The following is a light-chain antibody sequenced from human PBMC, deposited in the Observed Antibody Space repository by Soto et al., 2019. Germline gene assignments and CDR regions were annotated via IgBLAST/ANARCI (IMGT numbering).Light chain of an antibody. Sequence: EIVLTQSPGTLSLSPGERATLSCRASQSVSSSHLAWYQQKPGQAPRLLIYDASSRATGIPERFSGSGFGTDFTLTISRLEPEDFAVYYCQQYGSTPLTFGGGTKVEIK. CDR2: DAS. CDR1: QSVSSSH. V-gene: IGKV3-20*01. CDR3: QQYGSTPLT. J-gene: IGKJ4*01.